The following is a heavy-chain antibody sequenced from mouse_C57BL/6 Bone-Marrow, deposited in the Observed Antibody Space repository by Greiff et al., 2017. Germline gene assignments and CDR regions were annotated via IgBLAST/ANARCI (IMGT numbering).Heavy chain of an antibody. CDR2: ILPGSGST. J-gene: IGHJ3*01. CDR1: GYTFTGYW. V-gene: IGHV1-9*01. Sequence: VQLQQSGAELMKPGASVKLSCKATGYTFTGYWIEWVKQRPGHGLEWIGEILPGSGSTNYNEKFKGKATFTADTSSNTAYMQLSSLTTEDSAIYYCATWWGYDYDGAPWFAYWGQGTLVTVSA. CDR3: ATWWGYDYDGAPWFAY. D-gene: IGHD2-4*01.